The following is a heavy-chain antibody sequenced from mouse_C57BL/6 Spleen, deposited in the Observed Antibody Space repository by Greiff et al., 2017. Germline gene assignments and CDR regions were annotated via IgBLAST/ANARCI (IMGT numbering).Heavy chain of an antibody. J-gene: IGHJ4*01. Sequence: EVQLVESGGGLVKPGGSLKLSCAASGFTFSDYGMHWVRQAPEKGLEWVAYISSGSSTIYYADTVKGRFTISRDNAKNTQFLQMTSLRSEDTAMYYCANNYYGSSYAMDYWGQGTSVTVSS. V-gene: IGHV5-17*01. CDR2: ISSGSSTI. CDR3: ANNYYGSSYAMDY. D-gene: IGHD1-1*01. CDR1: GFTFSDYG.